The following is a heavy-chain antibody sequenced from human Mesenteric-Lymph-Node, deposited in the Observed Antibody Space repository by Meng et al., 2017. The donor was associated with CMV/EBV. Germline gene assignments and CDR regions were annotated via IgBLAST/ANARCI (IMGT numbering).Heavy chain of an antibody. V-gene: IGHV4-34*01. CDR1: GGSFSGYY. J-gene: IGHJ4*02. CDR3: ARGASGWYSKDFDY. CDR2: INHSGST. Sequence: CAVYGGSFSGYYWCWIRQPPGKGLEWIGEINHSGSTNYNPSLKSRVTISVDTSKNQFSLKLSSVTAADTAVYYCARGASGWYSKDFDYWGQGTLVTVSS. D-gene: IGHD6-19*01.